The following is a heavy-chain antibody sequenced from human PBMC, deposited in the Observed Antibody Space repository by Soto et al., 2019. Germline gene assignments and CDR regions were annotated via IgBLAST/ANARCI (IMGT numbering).Heavy chain of an antibody. CDR1: GGTFSSYA. CDR3: ARGFFMHSFDY. CDR2: IIPICGTA. V-gene: IGHV1-69*05. Sequence: SVKVSCKASGGTFSSYAISWVRQAPGQGLEWMGGIIPICGTASYAQKFQGRVTMTRNASTSTAYMELSSLRSEDTAVYYCARGFFMHSFDYWGQGTLVTVSS. D-gene: IGHD3-16*01. J-gene: IGHJ4*02.